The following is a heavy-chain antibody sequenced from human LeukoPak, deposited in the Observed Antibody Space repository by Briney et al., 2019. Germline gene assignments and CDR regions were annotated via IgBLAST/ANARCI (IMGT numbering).Heavy chain of an antibody. D-gene: IGHD3-22*01. Sequence: HPGGSLRLSCAASGFTFSTYWMSWVRQAPGKGLEWVANIKEDGSEKYYGDSVKGRFTISRDNAKNSLYLEMHSLRVEDTAVYYCARDSSGYQWGQGTLVTVSS. J-gene: IGHJ4*02. CDR1: GFTFSTYW. CDR3: ARDSSGYQ. CDR2: IKEDGSEK. V-gene: IGHV3-7*01.